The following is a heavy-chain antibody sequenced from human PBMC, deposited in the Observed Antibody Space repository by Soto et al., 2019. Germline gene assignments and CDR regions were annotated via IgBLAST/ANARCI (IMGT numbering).Heavy chain of an antibody. CDR2: IYYSGST. CDR1: GGSISSSSYY. D-gene: IGHD2-15*01. Sequence: SETLSLTCTVSGGSISSSSYYWGWIRQPPGKGLEWIGSIYYSGSTYYNPSLKSRVTISVDTSKNQFSLKLSSVTAADTAVYYCARGYCCGGTCYRFTSDYWGQGTLVTVSS. V-gene: IGHV4-39*01. J-gene: IGHJ4*02. CDR3: ARGYCCGGTCYRFTSDY.